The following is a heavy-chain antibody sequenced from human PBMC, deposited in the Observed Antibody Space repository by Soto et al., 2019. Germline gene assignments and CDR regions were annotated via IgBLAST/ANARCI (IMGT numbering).Heavy chain of an antibody. Sequence: EVQLVESGGGLVKPGGSLRLSCAASGFTFSSYSMNWVRQAPGKGLEWVSSISSSSSYIYYADSVKGRFTISRDNAKNSLYLQMNSLRAEDTAVYYCARLAGYSGYDESFDYWGQGTLVTVSS. V-gene: IGHV3-21*01. J-gene: IGHJ4*02. CDR3: ARLAGYSGYDESFDY. D-gene: IGHD5-12*01. CDR1: GFTFSSYS. CDR2: ISSSSSYI.